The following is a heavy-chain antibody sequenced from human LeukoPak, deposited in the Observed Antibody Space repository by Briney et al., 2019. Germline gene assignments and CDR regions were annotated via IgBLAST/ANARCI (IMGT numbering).Heavy chain of an antibody. CDR3: ARAARRGSGWYDGVDY. D-gene: IGHD6-19*01. CDR2: ISYDGSNK. V-gene: IGHV3-30-3*01. CDR1: GFTFSSYA. Sequence: GGSLRLSCAASGFTFSSYAMHWVRQAPGKGLEWVAVISYDGSNKYYADSMKGRFTISRDNSKNTLYLQMNSLRAEDTAVYYCARAARRGSGWYDGVDYWGQGTLVTVSS. J-gene: IGHJ4*02.